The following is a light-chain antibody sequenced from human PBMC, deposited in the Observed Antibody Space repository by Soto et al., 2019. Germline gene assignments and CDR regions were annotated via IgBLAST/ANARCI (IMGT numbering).Light chain of an antibody. Sequence: DIQMTQSPSSLSASVGDRVTMTCRASESISRHLNWYQQKPGKAPNLLIYAASSLQNGVPSRFRGGGSGTDFTLIISNLQTEDFATYYCQQSYTTLSITFGQGTRLEIK. CDR1: ESISRH. J-gene: IGKJ5*01. V-gene: IGKV1-39*01. CDR3: QQSYTTLSIT. CDR2: AAS.